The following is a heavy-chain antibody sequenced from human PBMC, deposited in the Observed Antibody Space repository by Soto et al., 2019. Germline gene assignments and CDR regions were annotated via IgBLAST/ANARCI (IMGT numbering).Heavy chain of an antibody. J-gene: IGHJ3*02. Sequence: QVQQQPWGAGLLKPSETLSLTCTVYAGSFSHYYWNWIRQSPGKGLERIGKIKHGGSSSYNPSLRSRVSISVDMSKNPFSLTLSSVTAADTAVYYCARGGSSDWQVALDIWGQGTMVPVSS. CDR3: ARGGSSDWQVALDI. D-gene: IGHD6-19*01. V-gene: IGHV4-34*01. CDR1: AGSFSHYY. CDR2: IKHGGSS.